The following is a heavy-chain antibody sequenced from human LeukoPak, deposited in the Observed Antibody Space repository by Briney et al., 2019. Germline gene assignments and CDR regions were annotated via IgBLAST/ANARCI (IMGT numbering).Heavy chain of an antibody. V-gene: IGHV4-4*09. CDR1: GGSISTYY. D-gene: IGHD5-24*01. CDR2: FYTNESN. Sequence: SETLSLTCTVSGGSISTYYRSWIRQPPGKGLEWIGYFYTNESNNYNPSFKSRVTISADTSKSQVSLKVFSVTAADTAVYYCAGISGNGYNSLDYWGQGTLVTVSS. J-gene: IGHJ4*02. CDR3: AGISGNGYNSLDY.